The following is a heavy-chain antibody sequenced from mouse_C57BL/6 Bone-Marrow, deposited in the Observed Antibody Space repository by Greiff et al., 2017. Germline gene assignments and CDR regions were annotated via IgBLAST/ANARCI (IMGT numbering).Heavy chain of an antibody. CDR2: INPNYGTT. J-gene: IGHJ4*01. Sequence: VQLKQSGPELVKPGASVKISCKASGYSFTDYNMNWVKQSNGKSLEWIGVINPNYGTTSYNQKFKGKATLTVDQSSSTAYMQLNSLTSEDSAVXYCARSDYYGSSPYYYAMDYWGQGTSVTVSS. CDR3: ARSDYYGSSPYYYAMDY. D-gene: IGHD1-1*01. CDR1: GYSFTDYN. V-gene: IGHV1-39*01.